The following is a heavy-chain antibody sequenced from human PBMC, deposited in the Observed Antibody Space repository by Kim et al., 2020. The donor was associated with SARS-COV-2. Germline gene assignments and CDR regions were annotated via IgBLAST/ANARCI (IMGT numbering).Heavy chain of an antibody. CDR3: AVMTAAREGVDV. J-gene: IGHJ6*02. CDR2: I. Sequence: IYYADPVKGRFTISRDNAKNSLYLQMNSLRDEDTAVYYCAVMTAAREGVDVWGQGTKVTVSS. D-gene: IGHD6-13*01. V-gene: IGHV3-48*02.